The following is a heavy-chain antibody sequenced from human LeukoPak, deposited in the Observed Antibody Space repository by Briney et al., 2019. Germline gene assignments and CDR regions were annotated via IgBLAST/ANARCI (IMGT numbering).Heavy chain of an antibody. CDR2: INPNIGGT. D-gene: IGHD6-19*01. Sequence: ASVTVSCKASGYTFTGYYMHWVRQAPGQGLEWMGRINPNIGGTIYAQKFQGRVTMTRDTSISTAYMELGSLRSDDTAVYYCARGYTSNWDNWFDPWGQGTLVTVSS. J-gene: IGHJ5*02. V-gene: IGHV1-2*06. CDR1: GYTFTGYY. CDR3: ARGYTSNWDNWFDP.